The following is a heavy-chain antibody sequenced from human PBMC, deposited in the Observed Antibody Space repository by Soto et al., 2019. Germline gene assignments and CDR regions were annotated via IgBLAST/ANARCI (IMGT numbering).Heavy chain of an antibody. D-gene: IGHD5-18*01. J-gene: IGHJ4*02. CDR1: GFSVSTSY. CDR2: IFSFGST. CDR3: ARGPQSGDTAMVRYFFDY. V-gene: IGHV3-53*01. Sequence: GGSLRLSCAASGFSVSTSYMYWVRQAPGKGLEWVSVIFSFGSTDYADSVKGRFTISRDNSKNTLYLQMSSLRAEDTAVYYCARGPQSGDTAMVRYFFDYWGQGTLVTVSS.